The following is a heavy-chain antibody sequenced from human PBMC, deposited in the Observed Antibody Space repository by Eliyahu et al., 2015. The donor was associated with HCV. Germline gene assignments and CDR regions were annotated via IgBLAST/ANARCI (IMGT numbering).Heavy chain of an antibody. V-gene: IGHV4-34*01. Sequence: QVQLQQWGAGLLKPSETLSLTCVVYGXSFSAYYWSWIXQPPGKGLEWIGEINHSGSTNXNPSLKSRVTISVXTSKHQFSLKLSSVTAADTAVYFCASSLTIFGVVKYYYGMDVWGQGTTVTVSS. CDR3: ASSLTIFGVVKYYYGMDV. CDR2: INHSGST. J-gene: IGHJ6*02. CDR1: GXSFSAYY. D-gene: IGHD3-3*01.